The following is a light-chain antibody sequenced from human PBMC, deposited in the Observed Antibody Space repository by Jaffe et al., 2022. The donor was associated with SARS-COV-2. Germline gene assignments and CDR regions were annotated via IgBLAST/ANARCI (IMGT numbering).Light chain of an antibody. CDR3: QQYNNWPLT. CDR1: QSVSTN. J-gene: IGKJ4*01. CDR2: DIF. V-gene: IGKV3-15*01. Sequence: EIVMTQSPATLSVSPGERATLSCRASQSVSTNLAWYQQKPGQAPRLLIYDIFTRATGIPARFSGSGSGTEFTLTISSLQSEDFATYYCQQYNNWPLTFGGGTKVEIK.